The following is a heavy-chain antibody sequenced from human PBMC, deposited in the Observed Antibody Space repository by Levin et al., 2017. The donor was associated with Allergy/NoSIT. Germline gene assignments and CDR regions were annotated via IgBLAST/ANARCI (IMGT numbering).Heavy chain of an antibody. J-gene: IGHJ6*02. CDR3: VQTRGDYYYYYGMDV. CDR2: IHWDDDK. V-gene: IGHV2-5*02. Sequence: SGPTLVKPTQTLTLTCTFSGFSLSTSGVGVGWVRQPPGKALEWLALIHWDDDKRYSPSLKSRLTITKDTSKNQVVLTMTNMDPVDTATYYGVQTRGDYYYYYGMDVWGQGTTVTVSS. CDR1: GFSLSTSGVG.